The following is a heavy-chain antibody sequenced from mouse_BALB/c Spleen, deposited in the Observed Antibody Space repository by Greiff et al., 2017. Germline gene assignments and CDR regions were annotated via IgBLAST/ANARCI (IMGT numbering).Heavy chain of an antibody. Sequence: QVQLQQSGPGLVQPSQSLSITCTVSGFSLTSYGVHWVRQSPGKGLEWLGVIWSGGSTDYNAAFISRLSISKDNSKSQVFFKMNSLQANDTAIYYCASYDHYAMDYWGQGTSVTVSS. CDR2: IWSGGST. CDR3: ASYDHYAMDY. CDR1: GFSLTSYG. D-gene: IGHD2-3*01. V-gene: IGHV2-2*02. J-gene: IGHJ4*01.